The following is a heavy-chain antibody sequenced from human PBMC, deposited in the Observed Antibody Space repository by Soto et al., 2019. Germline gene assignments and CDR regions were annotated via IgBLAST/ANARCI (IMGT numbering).Heavy chain of an antibody. CDR3: ASGPNLYYSSTSCPNGYFDL. D-gene: IGHD2-2*01. J-gene: IGHJ2*01. CDR1: GGSISSGSYS. CDR2: ICHSGST. Sequence: QLQLQESGSGLVKPSQTLSLTCAVSGGSISSGSYSWSWIRQPPGKGLEWIGYICHSGSTYYNPSLKRQGTLSVDRYKIQFSLQQSSVTAADTAVYYCASGPNLYYSSTSCPNGYFDLWGRGNLVTVSS. V-gene: IGHV4-30-2*01.